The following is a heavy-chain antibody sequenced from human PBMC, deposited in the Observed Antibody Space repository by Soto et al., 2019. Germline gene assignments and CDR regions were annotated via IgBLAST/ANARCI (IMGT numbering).Heavy chain of an antibody. Sequence: GGSLRLSCAASGFTFSSYAMSWFRQAPGKGLEWVSAISGSGGSTYYADSVKGRFTISRDNSKNTLYLQMNSLRAEDTAVYYCAKAGYYDSTGYLYYFDYWGQGTLVTVSS. V-gene: IGHV3-23*01. D-gene: IGHD3-22*01. CDR3: AKAGYYDSTGYLYYFDY. J-gene: IGHJ4*02. CDR2: ISGSGGST. CDR1: GFTFSSYA.